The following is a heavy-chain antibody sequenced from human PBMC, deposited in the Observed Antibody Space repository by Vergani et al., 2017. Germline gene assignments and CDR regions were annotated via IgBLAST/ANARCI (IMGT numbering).Heavy chain of an antibody. CDR3: ARAGGSSWYPLWYFDL. D-gene: IGHD6-13*01. V-gene: IGHV4-39*07. J-gene: IGHJ2*01. CDR2: IYYSGST. Sequence: QLQLQESGPGLVKPSETLSLTCTVSGGSISSSSYYWGWIRQPPGKGLEWIGSIYYSGSTYYNPSLKSRVTISVETSKNQFSLNLSSVTAADTAVYYCARAGGSSWYPLWYFDLWGRGTLVTVSS. CDR1: GGSISSSSYY.